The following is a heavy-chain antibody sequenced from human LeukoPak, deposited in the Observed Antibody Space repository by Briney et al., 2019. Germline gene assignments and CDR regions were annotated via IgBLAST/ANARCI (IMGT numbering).Heavy chain of an antibody. CDR3: AKDGYDSSGYGRAFDI. D-gene: IGHD3-22*01. CDR1: GFTFDDYA. CDR2: ISWNSGSI. Sequence: QPGRSLRLSCAASGFTFDDYAMHWVRQAPGKGLEWVSGISWNSGSIGYADSVKGRFTISRDNAKNSLYLQMNSLRAEDTALYYCAKDGYDSSGYGRAFDIWGQGTMVTVSS. V-gene: IGHV3-9*01. J-gene: IGHJ3*02.